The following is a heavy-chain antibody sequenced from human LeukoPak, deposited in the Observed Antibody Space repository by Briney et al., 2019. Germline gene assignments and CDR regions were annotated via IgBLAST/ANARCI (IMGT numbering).Heavy chain of an antibody. Sequence: ASVKVSCKASGYTFSNFGITWVRQAPGQGLECMGWISAYNGNTKYTQIFQGRVTMTTDASTSTAYMELRSLRSDNTAVYYCALRGGSSWYPHYYYYYGMDVWGQGTTVTVSS. CDR2: ISAYNGNT. CDR1: GYTFSNFG. V-gene: IGHV1-18*01. D-gene: IGHD6-13*01. CDR3: ALRGGSSWYPHYYYYYGMDV. J-gene: IGHJ6*02.